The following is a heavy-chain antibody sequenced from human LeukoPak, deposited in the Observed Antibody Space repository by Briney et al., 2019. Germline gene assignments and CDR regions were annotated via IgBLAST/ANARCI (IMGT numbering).Heavy chain of an antibody. D-gene: IGHD2-21*01. Sequence: SETLSLTCAVHGGSFSDYYWSWIRQPPGKGLEWIGEINHSGSTSYNPSLKSRVTISVDTSKNQFSLKLSSVTAADTAVYYCARSGGRMIATDYWGQGILVTVSS. J-gene: IGHJ4*02. CDR3: ARSGGRMIATDY. CDR1: GGSFSDYY. V-gene: IGHV4-34*01. CDR2: INHSGST.